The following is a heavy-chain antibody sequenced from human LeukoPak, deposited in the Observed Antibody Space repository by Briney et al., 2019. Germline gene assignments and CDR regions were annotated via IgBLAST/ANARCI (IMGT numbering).Heavy chain of an antibody. CDR1: GYTFTSYY. CDR2: INPSGGST. J-gene: IGHJ5*02. Sequence: EASVKVSCKASGYTFTSYYMHWVRQAPGQGLEWVGIINPSGGSTSYAQKFQGRVTMTRDTSTSTVYMELSSLRSEDTAVYYCARDLIRDPRFDPWGQGTLVTVSS. CDR3: ARDLIRDPRFDP. V-gene: IGHV1-46*01. D-gene: IGHD3-10*01.